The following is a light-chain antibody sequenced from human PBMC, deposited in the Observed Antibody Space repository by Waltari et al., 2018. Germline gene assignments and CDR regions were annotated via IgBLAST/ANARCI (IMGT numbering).Light chain of an antibody. CDR2: MAS. V-gene: IGKV1-5*03. CDR1: QGVSNW. CDR3: QQYNSYPWT. J-gene: IGKJ1*01. Sequence: DIQMTQSPSTLPASVGDRVTITCRASQGVSNWLAWYQQKPGKAPNPRIYMASSLEGVVPSRFSGSGAGTEFTLTINSLQPDDFATYYCQQYNSYPWTFGQGTKVEIK.